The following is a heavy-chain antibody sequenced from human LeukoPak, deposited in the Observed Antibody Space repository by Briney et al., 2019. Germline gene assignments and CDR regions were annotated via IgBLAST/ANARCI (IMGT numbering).Heavy chain of an antibody. CDR1: GFTFSSYE. J-gene: IGHJ4*02. V-gene: IGHV3-48*03. CDR2: ISSSGSTI. CDR3: AKGAQKNPYGDSLLDY. D-gene: IGHD4-17*01. Sequence: GGSLRLSCAASGFTFSSYEMNWVRQAPGKGLEWVSYISSSGSTIYYADSVKGRFTISRDNSKNTLYLQMNSLRAEDTAVYYCAKGAQKNPYGDSLLDYWGQGTLVTVSS.